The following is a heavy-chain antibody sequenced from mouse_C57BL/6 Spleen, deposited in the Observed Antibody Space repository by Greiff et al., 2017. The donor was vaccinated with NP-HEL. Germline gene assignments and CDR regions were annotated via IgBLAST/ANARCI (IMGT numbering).Heavy chain of an antibody. Sequence: VKLQESGAELARPGASVKMSCKASGYTFTSYTMHWVKQRPGQGLEWIGYINPSSGYTKYNQKFKDKATLTADKSSSTAYMQLSSLTSEDSAVYYCARKDSSEVFAYWGQGTLVTVSA. CDR2: INPSSGYT. CDR1: GYTFTSYT. CDR3: ARKDSSEVFAY. V-gene: IGHV1-4*01. J-gene: IGHJ3*01. D-gene: IGHD3-2*02.